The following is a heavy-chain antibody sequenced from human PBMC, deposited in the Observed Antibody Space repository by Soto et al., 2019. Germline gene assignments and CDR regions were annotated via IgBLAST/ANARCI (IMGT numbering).Heavy chain of an antibody. D-gene: IGHD3-22*01. CDR3: ARGGGQYYDSSGYLKDYYYYGMDV. CDR2: MNPNSGNT. V-gene: IGHV1-8*01. CDR1: GYTFTSYD. J-gene: IGHJ6*02. Sequence: ASVKVSCKASGYTFTSYDINWVRQATGQGLEWMGWMNPNSGNTGYAQKFQGRVTMTRNTSISTAYMELSSLRSEDTAVYYCARGGGQYYDSSGYLKDYYYYGMDVWGQVTTVTVSS.